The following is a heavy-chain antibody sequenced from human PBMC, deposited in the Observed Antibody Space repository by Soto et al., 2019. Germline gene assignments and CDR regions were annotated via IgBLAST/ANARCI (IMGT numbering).Heavy chain of an antibody. J-gene: IGHJ4*02. D-gene: IGHD4-17*01. CDR1: GYTFTSYG. Sequence: QVQLVQSGAEVKKPGASVKVSCKASGYTFTSYGISWVRQAPGQGLEWMGWISAYNGNTNYAQKLQGRVTMTTDTSTSTAYMELRSVRSDDTAVYYCARVGWDYGDYVNGGTDYWGQGTLVTVSS. CDR2: ISAYNGNT. CDR3: ARVGWDYGDYVNGGTDY. V-gene: IGHV1-18*01.